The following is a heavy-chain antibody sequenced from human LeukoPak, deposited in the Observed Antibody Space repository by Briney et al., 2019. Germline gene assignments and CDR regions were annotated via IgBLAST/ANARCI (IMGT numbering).Heavy chain of an antibody. J-gene: IGHJ4*02. Sequence: SETLSLTCTVSGYSISSGYYWGWNRQPPGKGLEWIGSIYYSGSTYYNPSLKSRVTISVDTSKNQFSLKLSSVTAADTAVYYCARDLSGWYSFDYWGQGTLVTVSS. D-gene: IGHD6-19*01. CDR2: IYYSGST. V-gene: IGHV4-38-2*02. CDR3: ARDLSGWYSFDY. CDR1: GYSISSGYY.